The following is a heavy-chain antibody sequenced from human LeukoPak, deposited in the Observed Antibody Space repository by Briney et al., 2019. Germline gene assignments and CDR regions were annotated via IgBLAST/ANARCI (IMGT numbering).Heavy chain of an antibody. D-gene: IGHD3-22*01. CDR2: INHSGST. Sequence: SETLSLTCAVYGGSFSGYYWSWIRQPPGKGLEWIGEINHSGSTNYNPSLKSRVTISVDTSKNQFSLKLSSVTAADTAVYYCARGYYDSSGYYYVESGRALDIWGQGTMVTVSS. J-gene: IGHJ3*02. V-gene: IGHV4-34*01. CDR1: GGSFSGYY. CDR3: ARGYYDSSGYYYVESGRALDI.